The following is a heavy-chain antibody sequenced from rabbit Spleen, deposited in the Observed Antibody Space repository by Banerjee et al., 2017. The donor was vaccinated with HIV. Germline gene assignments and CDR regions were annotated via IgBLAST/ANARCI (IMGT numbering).Heavy chain of an antibody. Sequence: QSLEESAGGLVQPGGSLTLTCEASGFSFSGHSVMCWVRQAPGKGPEWIACIDTNDGDTDYANWPKGRFTISKTSSTTVTLQMTSLTAADTATYFCARNYVNAFDPWGPGTLVTVS. CDR1: GFSFSGHSV. D-gene: IGHD1-1*01. J-gene: IGHJ2*01. CDR3: ARNYVNAFDP. V-gene: IGHV1S40*01. CDR2: IDTNDGDT.